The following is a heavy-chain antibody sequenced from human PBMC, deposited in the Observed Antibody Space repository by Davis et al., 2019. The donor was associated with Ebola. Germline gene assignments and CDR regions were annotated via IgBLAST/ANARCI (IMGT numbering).Heavy chain of an antibody. J-gene: IGHJ4*02. D-gene: IGHD6-6*01. V-gene: IGHV4-30-2*01. CDR3: ARLGVPEYSSSSGGSFDY. CDR1: GGSISSGGYS. Sequence: PSETLSLTCAVSGGSISSGGYSWSWIRQPPGKGLEWIGYIYHSGSTYYNPSLKSRVTISVDRSKNQFSLKLSSVTAADTAVYYCARLGVPEYSSSSGGSFDYWGQGTLVTVSS. CDR2: IYHSGST.